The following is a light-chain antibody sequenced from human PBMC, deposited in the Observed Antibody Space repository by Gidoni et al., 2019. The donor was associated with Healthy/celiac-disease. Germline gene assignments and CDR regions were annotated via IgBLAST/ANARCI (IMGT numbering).Light chain of an antibody. V-gene: IGKV1-39*01. CDR1: QSISSY. J-gene: IGKJ4*01. Sequence: DIQMTQSPSSLSASVGDRVTITCRASQSISSYLNWYQQKPGKAPKLLIYAASSLQSGVPSRFSGSGSWTDFTLTISSLQPEDFATYYCQQSYRTPLTFXGXTKVEIK. CDR3: QQSYRTPLT. CDR2: AAS.